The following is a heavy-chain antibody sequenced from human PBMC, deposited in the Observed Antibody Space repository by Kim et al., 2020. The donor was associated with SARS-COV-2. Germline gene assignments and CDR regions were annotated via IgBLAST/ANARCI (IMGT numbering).Heavy chain of an antibody. CDR2: IIPIFGTA. CDR1: GGTFSSYA. D-gene: IGHD3-10*01. J-gene: IGHJ6*02. CDR3: ALHHRGLYGSGSYYNGGGYYGMDV. Sequence: SVKVSCKASGGTFSSYAISWVRQAPGQGLEWMGGIIPIFGTANYAQKFQGRVTITADESTSTAYMELSSLRSEDTAVYYCALHHRGLYGSGSYYNGGGYYGMDVWGQGTTVTVSS. V-gene: IGHV1-69*13.